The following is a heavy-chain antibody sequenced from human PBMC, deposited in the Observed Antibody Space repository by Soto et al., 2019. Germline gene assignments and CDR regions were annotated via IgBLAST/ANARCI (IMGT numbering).Heavy chain of an antibody. V-gene: IGHV4-31*03. D-gene: IGHD4-17*01. CDR2: IHYSGDS. Sequence: QVQLQESGPGLVKPSQTLSLTCTVSGGSISSGDYYWSWIRQHPGKGLEGIGYIHYSGDSYYNPSLNSRFTISIDTSKNQFSLKLSSVTAADTAVYYCARGDYNAYRGYDYWGQGTLVTVSS. CDR3: ARGDYNAYRGYDY. J-gene: IGHJ4*02. CDR1: GGSISSGDYY.